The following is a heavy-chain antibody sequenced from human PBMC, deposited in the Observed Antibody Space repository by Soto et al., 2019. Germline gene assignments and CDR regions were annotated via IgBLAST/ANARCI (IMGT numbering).Heavy chain of an antibody. D-gene: IGHD2-2*01. J-gene: IGHJ3*02. CDR2: IYYSGST. CDR3: AVVPAAIDAFDI. V-gene: IGHV4-39*01. CDR1: GGSISSSSYY. Sequence: SETLSLTCTVSGGSISSSSYYWGWIRQPPGKGLEWIGSIYYSGSTYYNPSLKSRVTISVDTAKNKFSLKLSSVTAADTAVYYCAVVPAAIDAFDIWGQGTMVTVSS.